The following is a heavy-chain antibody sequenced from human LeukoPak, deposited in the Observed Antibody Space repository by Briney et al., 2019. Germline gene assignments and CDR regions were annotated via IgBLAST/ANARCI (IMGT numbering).Heavy chain of an antibody. Sequence: GGSLRLSCAASGFTVSSNYMSWVRQAPGKGLEWVSVIYSGGSTYYADSVKGRFTISRDNSKNTLYLQMNSLRAEDTAVYYCARGGYYDSSGYLRNWGQGTLVTVSS. V-gene: IGHV3-53*01. CDR1: GFTVSSNY. CDR3: ARGGYYDSSGYLRN. J-gene: IGHJ4*02. D-gene: IGHD3-22*01. CDR2: IYSGGST.